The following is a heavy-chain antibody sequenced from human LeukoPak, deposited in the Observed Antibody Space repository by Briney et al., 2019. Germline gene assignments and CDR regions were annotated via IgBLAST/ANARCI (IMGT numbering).Heavy chain of an antibody. V-gene: IGHV5-51*01. D-gene: IGHD2-2*01. J-gene: IGHJ5*02. CDR3: ARLRIVVVPAAIAWFDP. Sequence: GESLKISCKGSGYSFTSYWIGWVRQMPGKGLEWMGIIYPGDSDTRYSPSFQGQVTISADKSISTAHLQWSSLKASDTAMYYCARLRIVVVPAAIAWFDPWGQGTLVTVSS. CDR1: GYSFTSYW. CDR2: IYPGDSDT.